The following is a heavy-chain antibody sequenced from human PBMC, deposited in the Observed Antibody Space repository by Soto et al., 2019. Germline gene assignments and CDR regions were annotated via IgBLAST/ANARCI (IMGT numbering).Heavy chain of an antibody. CDR3: RLDYFYYGMDV. V-gene: IGHV3-15*01. Sequence: EVQLVESGGGLVKPGGSLRLSRAASGFSFRTACMSWVRQAPGKGLEWVGRIKSQTDGGTTDYAAPVKGRFTISRDNSKNTLYLQMNSLKTEDTAVYYCRLDYFYYGMDVGGQGTTVTVSS. J-gene: IGHJ6*02. CDR1: GFSFRTAC. CDR2: IKSQTDGGTT.